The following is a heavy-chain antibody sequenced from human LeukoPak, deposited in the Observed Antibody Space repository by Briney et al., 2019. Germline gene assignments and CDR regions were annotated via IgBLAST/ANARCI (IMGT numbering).Heavy chain of an antibody. V-gene: IGHV3-13*04. D-gene: IGHD4-11*01. CDR2: IGTAGDT. J-gene: IGHJ3*01. Sequence: GGSLRLSCAASGFTFSSYDMHWVRQATGKGLEWVSAIGTAGDTYYPGSVKGRFTISRENAKNSLYLQMNSLRAGDTAVYYCARLQSGDGFDVWGQGTMVTVSS. CDR1: GFTFSSYD. CDR3: ARLQSGDGFDV.